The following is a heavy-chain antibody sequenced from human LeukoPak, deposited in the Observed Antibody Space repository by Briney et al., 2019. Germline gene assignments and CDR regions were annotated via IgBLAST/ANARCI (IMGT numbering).Heavy chain of an antibody. CDR1: GGTFSSYA. Sequence: KVSCKASGGTFSSYAISWVRQAPGQGLEWMGAIYPDDSDTRYSPSFQGQAVISADRSIRTAYLQWNTLKTSDTAMYYCVRQRGASGTINHFDPWGQGTLVTVSS. CDR3: VRQRGASGTINHFDP. CDR2: IYPDDSDT. D-gene: IGHD3-10*01. J-gene: IGHJ5*02. V-gene: IGHV5-51*01.